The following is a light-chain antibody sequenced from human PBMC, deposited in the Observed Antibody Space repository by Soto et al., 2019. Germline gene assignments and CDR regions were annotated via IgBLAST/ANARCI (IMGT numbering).Light chain of an antibody. Sequence: EIVLTQSPGTLSLSPGERAILSCRASQSLSSSFLAWYQQKPDQAPRLLIYSSSNRATGIPDRFSGGGSGTDFTLTISRLEPADFAVYYCQQYGRSPLTFGGGTKVEIK. CDR1: QSLSSSF. J-gene: IGKJ4*01. V-gene: IGKV3-20*01. CDR2: SSS. CDR3: QQYGRSPLT.